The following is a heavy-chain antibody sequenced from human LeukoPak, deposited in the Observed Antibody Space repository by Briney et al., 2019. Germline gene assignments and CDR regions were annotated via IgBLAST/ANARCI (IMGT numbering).Heavy chain of an antibody. CDR1: GGTFSSYA. J-gene: IGHJ3*02. D-gene: IGHD1-26*01. V-gene: IGHV1-69*13. Sequence: ASVKVSCKAYGGTFSSYAISWVRQAPGQGLEWMGGIIPIFGTANYAQKFQGRVTITADESTSTAYMELSSLRSEDTAVYYCARRATHDAFDIWGQGIMVTVSS. CDR2: IIPIFGTA. CDR3: ARRATHDAFDI.